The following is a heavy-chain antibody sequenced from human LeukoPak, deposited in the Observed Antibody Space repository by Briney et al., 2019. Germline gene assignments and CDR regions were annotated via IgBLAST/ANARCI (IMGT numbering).Heavy chain of an antibody. CDR2: ISAYNGNT. CDR1: GYTFTSYG. J-gene: IGHJ3*02. Sequence: ASVKVSCKASGYTFTSYGISWVRQAPGQGLEWMGWISAYNGNTNYAQKLQGRVTMTTDTSTSTAYMELWSLRSDDTAVYYCARDHTAGYSNLPDAFDIWGQGTMVTVSS. V-gene: IGHV1-18*01. CDR3: ARDHTAGYSNLPDAFDI. D-gene: IGHD6-13*01.